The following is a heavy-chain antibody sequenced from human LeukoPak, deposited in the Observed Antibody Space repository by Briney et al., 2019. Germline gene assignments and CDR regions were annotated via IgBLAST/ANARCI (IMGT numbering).Heavy chain of an antibody. CDR3: ARVPAAGRGIDY. CDR1: GGSISSGDYF. Sequence: SETLSLTCTVSGGSISSGDYFWSWIRQHPGKGLEWIGYIHYSGSTYYNPSLQSRVTVSVDTSKNQFSLKLSSVTAADTAVYYCARVPAAGRGIDYWGQGTLVTVSS. J-gene: IGHJ4*02. V-gene: IGHV4-31*03. D-gene: IGHD6-13*01. CDR2: IHYSGST.